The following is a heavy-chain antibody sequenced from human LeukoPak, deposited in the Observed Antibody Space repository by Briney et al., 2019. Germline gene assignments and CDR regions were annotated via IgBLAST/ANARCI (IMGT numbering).Heavy chain of an antibody. CDR2: ISSSSSTI. J-gene: IGHJ6*03. D-gene: IGHD4-11*01. V-gene: IGHV3-48*01. Sequence: GGSLRLSCAASGFTFSSYSVNWVRQAPGKGLEWVSYISSSSSTIYYADSVKGRFTISRDNAKKSLYLQMNSLRAEDTAVYYCARSETVTTSYYYYYMDVWRKGTTVTVSS. CDR3: ARSETVTTSYYYYYMDV. CDR1: GFTFSSYS.